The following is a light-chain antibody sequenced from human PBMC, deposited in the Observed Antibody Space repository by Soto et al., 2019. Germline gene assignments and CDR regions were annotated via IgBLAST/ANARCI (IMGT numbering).Light chain of an antibody. CDR3: SSYSISSTLV. CDR1: SGDIGGYNS. Sequence: QSALTQPASVSGSPGQSITISCTGTSGDIGGYNSVSWYQQHPGKAPKLLIYEVVKRPSGVSNRFSGSKSGNTASLTISGLQAEDEADYYCSSYSISSTLVFGGGTKLTVL. CDR2: EVV. J-gene: IGLJ3*02. V-gene: IGLV2-14*01.